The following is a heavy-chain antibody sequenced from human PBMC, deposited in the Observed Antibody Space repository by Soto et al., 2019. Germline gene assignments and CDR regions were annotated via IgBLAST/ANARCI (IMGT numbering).Heavy chain of an antibody. J-gene: IGHJ4*02. D-gene: IGHD3-22*01. Sequence: ASETLSLTCTVSGVSISSGDYYWSWIRQTQGKGLEWIGYIYYSGSTNYNPSLKSRVTISVDTSKNQFSLKLSSVTASDTAVYYCARLQITMIVVVLDYWGQGTLVTVSS. CDR1: GVSISSGDYY. CDR3: ARLQITMIVVVLDY. V-gene: IGHV4-30-4*01. CDR2: IYYSGST.